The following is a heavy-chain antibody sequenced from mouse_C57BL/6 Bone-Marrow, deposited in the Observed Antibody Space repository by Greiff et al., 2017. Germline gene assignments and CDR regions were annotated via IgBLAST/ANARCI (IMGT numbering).Heavy chain of an antibody. CDR3: ARGYDGYYSMDY. J-gene: IGHJ4*01. CDR1: GFTFSSYT. CDR2: ISGGGGNT. V-gene: IGHV5-9*01. D-gene: IGHD2-3*01. Sequence: DVHLVESGGGLVKPGGSLKLSCAASGFTFSSYTMSWVRQTPEKRLEWVATISGGGGNTYYPDSVKGRFTISRDNAKNTLYLQMSSLRSEDTALYYCARGYDGYYSMDYWGQGTSVTVSS.